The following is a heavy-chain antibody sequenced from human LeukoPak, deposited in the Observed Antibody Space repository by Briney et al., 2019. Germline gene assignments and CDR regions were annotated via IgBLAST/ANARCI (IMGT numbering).Heavy chain of an antibody. J-gene: IGHJ3*02. V-gene: IGHV3-21*01. CDR1: GFTFSSYS. D-gene: IGHD4-11*01. CDR3: ARGYSNYGYAFDI. CDR2: ISSSSYI. Sequence: AGGSLRLSCAASGFTFSSYSMNWVRQAPGKGLEWVPSISSSSYIYYADSVKGRFTISRDNAKNSLYLQMNSLRVEDTAVYYCARGYSNYGYAFDIWGQGTMVTVSS.